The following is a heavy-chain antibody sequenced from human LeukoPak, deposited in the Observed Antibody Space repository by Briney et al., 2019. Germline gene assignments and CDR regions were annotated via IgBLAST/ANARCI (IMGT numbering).Heavy chain of an antibody. D-gene: IGHD3-22*01. CDR3: ARHAGSYYTYNFDY. CDR2: IYYSGST. J-gene: IGHJ4*02. Sequence: PSETLSLTCTVSGGSIRSSSYYWGWIRQPPGKGLEWIGSIYYSGSTNYKPSLRSRVTISVDTSKNQFSLKLSSVTAAGTAVYYCARHAGSYYTYNFDYWGQGTLVTVSS. V-gene: IGHV4-39*01. CDR1: GGSIRSSSYY.